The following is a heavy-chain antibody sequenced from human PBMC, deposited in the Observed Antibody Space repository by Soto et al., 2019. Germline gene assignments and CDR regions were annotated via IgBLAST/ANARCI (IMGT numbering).Heavy chain of an antibody. Sequence: GGSLRLSCAASGFTFSSYGMHWVRQAPGKGLEWVAVIWYDGSNKYYADSVKGRFTISRDNSKNTLYLQMNSLRAEDTAVYYCARDCSGGSCYSQHGMDVWGQGTTVTVSS. D-gene: IGHD2-15*01. CDR3: ARDCSGGSCYSQHGMDV. J-gene: IGHJ6*02. CDR1: GFTFSSYG. V-gene: IGHV3-33*01. CDR2: IWYDGSNK.